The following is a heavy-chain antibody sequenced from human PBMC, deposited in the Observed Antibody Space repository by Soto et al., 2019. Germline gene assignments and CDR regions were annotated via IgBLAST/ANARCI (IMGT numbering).Heavy chain of an antibody. J-gene: IGHJ6*03. CDR3: ARRESNYREYYYYYMDV. Sequence: QVQLQESGPGLVKPSETLSLTCTVSGASISGYYWSWIRQPPGKGLEWIGYIYYSGNTNYNPSPKSRVTISVDTSKNQVSLRLSSVTAADTAVYYCARRESNYREYYYYYMDVWGKGTTVTVSS. CDR1: GASISGYY. D-gene: IGHD4-4*01. V-gene: IGHV4-59*01. CDR2: IYYSGNT.